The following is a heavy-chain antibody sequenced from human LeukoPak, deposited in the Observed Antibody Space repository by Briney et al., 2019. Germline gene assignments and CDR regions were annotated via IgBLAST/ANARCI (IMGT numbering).Heavy chain of an antibody. J-gene: IGHJ4*02. Sequence: GGSLRLSCAASGFTFSSYAMSWVRQAPGKGLEWVSAISGSGGSTYSADSVKGRFTISRDNSKNTLYLQMNSLRAEDTALYYCAKDRSCTNDICHGDFDYWGQGTLVTVSS. D-gene: IGHD2-8*01. CDR3: AKDRSCTNDICHGDFDY. CDR2: ISGSGGST. CDR1: GFTFSSYA. V-gene: IGHV3-23*01.